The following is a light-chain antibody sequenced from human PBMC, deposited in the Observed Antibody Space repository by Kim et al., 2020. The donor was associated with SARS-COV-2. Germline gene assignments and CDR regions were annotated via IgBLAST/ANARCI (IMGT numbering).Light chain of an antibody. CDR3: CSHAGTYKPYV. J-gene: IGLJ1*01. CDR1: SSDVGSYNY. V-gene: IGLV2-11*01. Sequence: QSALTQPRSVSGSPGQSVTISCTGTSSDVGSYNYVSWYQQHPDKAPKFLIYDVSQRPSGVPDRFSGSKSGNTASLTISGLQAEDEADYYCCSHAGTYKPYVFGTGNKVTDL. CDR2: DVS.